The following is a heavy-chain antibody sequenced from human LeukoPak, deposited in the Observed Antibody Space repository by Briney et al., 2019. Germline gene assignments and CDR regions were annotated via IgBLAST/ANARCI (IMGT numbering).Heavy chain of an antibody. V-gene: IGHV4-59*01. J-gene: IGHJ6*03. CDR3: AGANMGSYYYYYYMDV. CDR1: GGSISSYY. CDR2: IYYSGST. D-gene: IGHD2/OR15-2a*01. Sequence: PSETLSLTCTVSGGSISSYYWSWIRQPPGKGLEWIGYIYYSGSTNYNPSLKSRVTISVDTSKNQFSLKLSSVTAADTAVYYRAGANMGSYYYYYYMDVWGKGTTVTISS.